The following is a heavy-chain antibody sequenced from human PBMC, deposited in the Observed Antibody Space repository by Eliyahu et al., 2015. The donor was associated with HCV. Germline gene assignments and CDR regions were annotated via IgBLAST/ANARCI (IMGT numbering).Heavy chain of an antibody. Sequence: QVQLVQSGAEVKKPGASVKVXCEASGYTFTVYYMPWVRQAPGQXLEWMGRVNPNTGGTNYAQNFQGRVTMTRDTSISTAYMELSSLRSDDTAVYYCAKEKGSGDWAFDYWGQGTLVAVSS. CDR1: GYTFTVYY. V-gene: IGHV1-2*06. CDR2: VNPNTGGT. J-gene: IGHJ4*02. CDR3: AKEKGSGDWAFDY. D-gene: IGHD2-21*02.